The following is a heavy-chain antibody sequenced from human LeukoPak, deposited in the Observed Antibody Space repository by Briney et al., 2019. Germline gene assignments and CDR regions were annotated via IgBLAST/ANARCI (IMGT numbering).Heavy chain of an antibody. CDR2: IIPIFGTA. CDR1: GGTFSSYA. J-gene: IGHJ6*04. Sequence: SVKVSCKASGGTFSSYAISWVRQAPGHGLEWMGGIIPIFGTANYAQKFQGRVTITADESTSTAYMELSSLRSEDTAVYYCARKAPPVSYGMDVWGKGTTVTVSS. CDR3: ARKAPPVSYGMDV. V-gene: IGHV1-69*13.